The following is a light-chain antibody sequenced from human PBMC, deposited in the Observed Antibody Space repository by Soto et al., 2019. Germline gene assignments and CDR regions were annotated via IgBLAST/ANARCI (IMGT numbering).Light chain of an antibody. J-gene: IGKJ5*01. CDR1: QSVSSSY. V-gene: IGKV3-20*01. CDR2: GAS. CDR3: QQYGSSPIT. Sequence: EIVLTQSPGTLSLSPGERATLSCRASQSVSSSYLAWYQQKSGQAPRLLIYGASSRATGIPDRFSGSGSGTDFTLTISRLEPEDFAAYYGQQYGSSPITFGQGTRLEIK.